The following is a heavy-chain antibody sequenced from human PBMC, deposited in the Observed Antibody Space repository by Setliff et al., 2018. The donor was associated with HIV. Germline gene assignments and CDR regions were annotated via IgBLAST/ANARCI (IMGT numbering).Heavy chain of an antibody. V-gene: IGHV3-30-3*01. CDR3: ARDGGGYNYGSVRYFDY. CDR1: GFNFGSYA. D-gene: IGHD5-18*01. J-gene: IGHJ4*02. Sequence: PGGSLRLSCAVSGFNFGSYAIHWVRLAPGQGPQWVSLISYDGNNQWYADSAKGRFTISRDNSKNTLHLELNNLRPEDTAVYYCARDGGGYNYGSVRYFDYWSQGTLVTVSS. CDR2: ISYDGNNQ.